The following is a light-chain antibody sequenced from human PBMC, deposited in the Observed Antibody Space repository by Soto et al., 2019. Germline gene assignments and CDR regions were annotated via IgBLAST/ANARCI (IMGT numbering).Light chain of an antibody. CDR1: SSDVGGYNS. CDR3: SSWTSSSSYV. V-gene: IGLV2-14*01. J-gene: IGLJ1*01. Sequence: QSALTQPASVSGSPGQSIAISCTGTSSDVGGYNSVSWYQQYPGKAPKLMIHDVSNRPSGVSDRLSGSKSGNTASLTISGLQAEDEADYYCSSWTSSSSYVFGSGTKLTVL. CDR2: DVS.